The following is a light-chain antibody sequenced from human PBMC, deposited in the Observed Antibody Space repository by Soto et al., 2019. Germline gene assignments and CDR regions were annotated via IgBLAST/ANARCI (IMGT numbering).Light chain of an antibody. CDR1: QSVSNY. Sequence: EIVLTQSPATLSLSPGERATLSCSAGQSVSNYLGWYQQKSGQAPRLLISDVSNRDTGNPDMFSGSGPGTDFILPSSSRDAEDYAFYYCQRGVNGPTFDGGTKVEIK. CDR2: DVS. V-gene: IGKV3-11*01. J-gene: IGKJ4*02. CDR3: QRGVNGPT.